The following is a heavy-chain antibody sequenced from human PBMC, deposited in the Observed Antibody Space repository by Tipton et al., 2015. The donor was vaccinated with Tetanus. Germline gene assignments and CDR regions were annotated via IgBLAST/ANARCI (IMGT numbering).Heavy chain of an antibody. J-gene: IGHJ4*02. CDR2: IYQTGTT. Sequence: GASFSSGDYYWSWIRKPPGKDLEWIGYIYQTGTTYYNPSLKGRVTISMDRSNTQFSLRLDSLTAADTAVYYCARAAGFLGLTHDFWDRGTLVSVSS. CDR3: ARAAGFLGLTHDF. CDR1: GASFSSGDYY. D-gene: IGHD2/OR15-2a*01. V-gene: IGHV4-30-4*08.